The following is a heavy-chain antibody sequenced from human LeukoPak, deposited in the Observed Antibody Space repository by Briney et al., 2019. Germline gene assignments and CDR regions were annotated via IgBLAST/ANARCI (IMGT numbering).Heavy chain of an antibody. D-gene: IGHD3-3*01. V-gene: IGHV4-34*01. J-gene: IGHJ4*02. CDR3: ARGISIFGVSH. CDR2: IDHSGST. Sequence: PSETLSLTCAVHGGSFGGYYWTWIRQPPGKGLEWIGEIDHSGSTNYNSSLKSRVTMSVDTSENHFSLKLSSVTAADTAVYYCARGISIFGVSHWGQGTLVTVSS. CDR1: GGSFGGYY.